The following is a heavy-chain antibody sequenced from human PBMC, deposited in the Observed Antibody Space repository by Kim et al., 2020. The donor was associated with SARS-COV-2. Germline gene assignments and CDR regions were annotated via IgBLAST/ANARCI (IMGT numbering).Heavy chain of an antibody. D-gene: IGHD2-21*02. CDR1: KFTFSNYA. V-gene: IGHV3-23*01. J-gene: IGHJ4*02. CDR3: AKGGASLTSPFDY. CDR2: ISGSGGTT. Sequence: GGSLRLSCAASKFTFSNYAVDWVRQPPGKGLEWVSVISGSGGTTYYADSVKGRFTISRDNSLNTQYLHMNSLRAEDTAIYYCAKGGASLTSPFDYWGQG.